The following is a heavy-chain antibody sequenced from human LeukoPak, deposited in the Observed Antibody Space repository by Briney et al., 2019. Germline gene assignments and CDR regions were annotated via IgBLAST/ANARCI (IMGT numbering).Heavy chain of an antibody. J-gene: IGHJ5*02. CDR1: GGSFSGYY. CDR3: AGGLVGFDP. Sequence: SETLSLTCAVYGGSFSGYYWSWIRQPPGKGLEWIGEINHSGSTNYNPSLKSRVTISVDTSKNQFSLKLSSVTAADTAVYYCAGGLVGFDPWGQGTLVTVSS. V-gene: IGHV4-34*01. D-gene: IGHD3-16*02. CDR2: INHSGST.